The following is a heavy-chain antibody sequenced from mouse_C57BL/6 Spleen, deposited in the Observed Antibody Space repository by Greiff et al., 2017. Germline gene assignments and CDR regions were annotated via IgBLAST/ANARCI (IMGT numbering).Heavy chain of an antibody. D-gene: IGHD2-5*01. CDR1: GFTFSDYG. CDR3: ARRSKGAMDY. Sequence: EVQLKESGGGLVKPGGSLKLSCAASGFTFSDYGMHWVRQAPEKGLEWVAYISSGSSTIYYADTVKGRFTISRDNAKNTLFLQMTSLRSEDTAMYYCARRSKGAMDYWGQGTSVTVSS. J-gene: IGHJ4*01. V-gene: IGHV5-17*01. CDR2: ISSGSSTI.